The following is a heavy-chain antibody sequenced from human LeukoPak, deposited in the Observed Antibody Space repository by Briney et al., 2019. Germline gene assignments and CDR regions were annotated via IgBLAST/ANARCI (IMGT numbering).Heavy chain of an antibody. Sequence: VQPGGSLRLSCTASGFTFSSYAMTWVRQAPGKGLEWVSGISGSGGSIDYADSVKGRFTIDRDNSKNTLHLQMNSLRAEDTAVYYCARVGSSISRHWFDPWGQGTLVTVSS. CDR3: ARVGSSISRHWFDP. D-gene: IGHD6-13*01. V-gene: IGHV3-23*01. J-gene: IGHJ5*02. CDR2: ISGSGGSI. CDR1: GFTFSSYA.